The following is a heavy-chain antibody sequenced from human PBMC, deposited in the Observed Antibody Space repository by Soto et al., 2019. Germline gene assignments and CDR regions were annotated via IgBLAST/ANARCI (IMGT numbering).Heavy chain of an antibody. CDR1: GFTFSSYS. CDR2: ISSSSSYI. CDR3: ARDPVLRITMIVDRGFDI. J-gene: IGHJ3*02. D-gene: IGHD3-22*01. Sequence: GGSLRLSCAASGFTFSSYSMNWVRQAPGKGLEWVSSISSSSSYIYYADSVKGRFTISRDNAKNSLYLQMNSLRAEDTAVYYCARDPVLRITMIVDRGFDIRGQGTMVTVSS. V-gene: IGHV3-21*01.